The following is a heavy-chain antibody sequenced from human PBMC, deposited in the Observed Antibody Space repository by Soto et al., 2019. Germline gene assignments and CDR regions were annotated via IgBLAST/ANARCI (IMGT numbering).Heavy chain of an antibody. CDR2: IYYSGST. V-gene: IGHV4-61*03. D-gene: IGHD3-3*01. CDR1: GGSVSSGSHY. J-gene: IGHJ4*02. CDR3: ARDTIFGLRDY. Sequence: QVQLQESGPRLVKPSETLSLICTVSGGSVSSGSHYWSWIRQPPGKRLEYIGYIYYSGSTNYNASLKSRVTLSVDTSNNHFSLKLSSVTAADTAVYYCARDTIFGLRDYWGQGTLVTVSS.